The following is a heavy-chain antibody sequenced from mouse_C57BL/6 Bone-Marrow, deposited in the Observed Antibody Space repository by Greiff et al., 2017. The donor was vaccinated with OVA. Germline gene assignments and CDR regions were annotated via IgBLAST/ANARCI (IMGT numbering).Heavy chain of an antibody. D-gene: IGHD2-3*01. Sequence: VQLQQSGAELVRPGASVKLSCTATGINIKDDYMHWVKQRPEQGLEWIGWIDPENGDTEYAAKVQGKATITADTSSNTAYLHLRSLTSEDTAVYYCDGYYYWGQGTTLTVSS. CDR2: IDPENGDT. CDR3: DGYYY. J-gene: IGHJ2*01. CDR1: GINIKDDY. V-gene: IGHV14-4*01.